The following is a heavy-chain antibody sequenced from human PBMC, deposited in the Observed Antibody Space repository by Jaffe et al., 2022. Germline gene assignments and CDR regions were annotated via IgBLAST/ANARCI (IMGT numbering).Heavy chain of an antibody. CDR3: ARVRSGSNDAFDI. D-gene: IGHD1-26*01. J-gene: IGHJ3*02. CDR2: IYYSGST. V-gene: IGHV4-59*01. CDR1: GGSISSYY. Sequence: QVQLQESGPGLVKPSETLSLTCTVSGGSISSYYWSWIRQPPGKGLEWIGYIYYSGSTNYNPSLKSRVTISVDTSKNQFSLKLSSVTAADTAVYYCARVRSGSNDAFDIWGQGTMVTVSS.